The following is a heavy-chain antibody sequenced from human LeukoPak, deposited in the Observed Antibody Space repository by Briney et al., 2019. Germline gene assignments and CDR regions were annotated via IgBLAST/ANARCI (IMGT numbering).Heavy chain of an antibody. CDR3: ARSRRTYDAFDI. CDR1: RYTFTSYD. D-gene: IGHD2-2*01. Sequence: ASVKVSCKASRYTFTSYDINWVRQATGQGLEWMGWMNPNSGNTGYAQKFQGRVTMTRNTSISTAYMELSSLRSEDTAVYYCARSRRTYDAFDIWGQGTMVTVSS. CDR2: MNPNSGNT. J-gene: IGHJ3*02. V-gene: IGHV1-8*01.